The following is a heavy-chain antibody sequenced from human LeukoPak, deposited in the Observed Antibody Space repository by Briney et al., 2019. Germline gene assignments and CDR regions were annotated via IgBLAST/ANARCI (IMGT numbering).Heavy chain of an antibody. J-gene: IGHJ4*02. CDR1: GFTFSSYA. Sequence: GGSLRLSCAASGFTFSSYAMSWVRQAPGKGLEWVSAISGSGGSTYYADSVKGRFTISRDNSKNTLYLQMNSLRAEDTAVYYCAKDSNYYDSSGLTYYFDYWAREPWSPSPQ. CDR3: AKDSNYYDSSGLTYYFDY. CDR2: ISGSGGST. D-gene: IGHD3-22*01. V-gene: IGHV3-23*01.